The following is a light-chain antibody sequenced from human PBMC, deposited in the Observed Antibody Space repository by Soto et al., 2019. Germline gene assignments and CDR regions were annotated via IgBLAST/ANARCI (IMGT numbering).Light chain of an antibody. Sequence: DIQMTQSPSSLSASVGDRVTIACRASQDIYTFLNWYQQKPGKAPKLLIFGASSLQSGVPSRFSGSGSGTVFTLTISSLXPEDFATYYCEQSYITPPITFGQGTRLEIK. V-gene: IGKV1-39*01. J-gene: IGKJ5*01. CDR3: EQSYITPPIT. CDR2: GAS. CDR1: QDIYTF.